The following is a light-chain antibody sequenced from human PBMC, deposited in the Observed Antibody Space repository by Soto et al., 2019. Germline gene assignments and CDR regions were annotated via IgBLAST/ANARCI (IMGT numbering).Light chain of an antibody. CDR3: SSYAGSNNFV. CDR1: SSDVGGYNY. V-gene: IGLV2-8*01. J-gene: IGLJ1*01. CDR2: EVS. Sequence: QSALTQPPSASGPPGQSVTISCTGTSSDVGGYNYVSWYQQHPGKAPKLMIYEVSKRPSWVPDRFSGSKSGNTASLTVSGLQAEDEADYYCSSYAGSNNFVFGTGTKLTGL.